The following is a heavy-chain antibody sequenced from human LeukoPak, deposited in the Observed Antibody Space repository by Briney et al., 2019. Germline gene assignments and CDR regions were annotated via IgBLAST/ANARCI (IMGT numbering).Heavy chain of an antibody. J-gene: IGHJ4*02. CDR3: ARDRISSAGYDY. Sequence: SETLSLTCAVYGGSFSGYYWSWIRQPPGKGLEWIGEINHSGSTNYNPSLKSRVTISVDTSKNQFSLKLSSVTAADTAVYYCARDRISSAGYDYWGQGTLVTVSS. D-gene: IGHD6-6*01. CDR2: INHSGST. CDR1: GGSFSGYY. V-gene: IGHV4-34*01.